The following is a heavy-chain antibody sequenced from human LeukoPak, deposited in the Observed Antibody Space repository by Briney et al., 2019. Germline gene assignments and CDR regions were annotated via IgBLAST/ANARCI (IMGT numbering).Heavy chain of an antibody. Sequence: PGGSLRLSCAASGFTFSSYGMHWVRQAPGKGLEWVAFIRYDGSNKYYADSVKGRFTISRDNSKNTLYLQMNSLRAEDTAVYYCARRGPSVAGPYDYWGQGTLVTVSS. V-gene: IGHV3-30*02. CDR3: ARRGPSVAGPYDY. CDR1: GFTFSSYG. J-gene: IGHJ4*02. CDR2: IRYDGSNK. D-gene: IGHD6-19*01.